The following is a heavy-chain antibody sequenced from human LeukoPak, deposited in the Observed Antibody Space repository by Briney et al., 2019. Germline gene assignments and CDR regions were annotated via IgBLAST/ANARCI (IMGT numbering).Heavy chain of an antibody. D-gene: IGHD1-1*01. CDR1: GFPFSSYW. V-gene: IGHV3-7*01. CDR3: ARLTGTTGFDY. CDR2: IKQDGSDK. J-gene: IGHJ4*02. Sequence: PGGSLGLSCAASGFPFSSYWMSWVRQAPGKGLEGVANIKQDGSDKYYVDSVKGRFTISRDNAKNSLYLQVNSLRADDTAVYYCARLTGTTGFDYWGQGTLVTVSS.